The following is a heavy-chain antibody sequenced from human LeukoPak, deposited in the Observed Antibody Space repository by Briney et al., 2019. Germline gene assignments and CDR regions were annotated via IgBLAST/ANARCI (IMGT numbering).Heavy chain of an antibody. V-gene: IGHV3-23*01. CDR3: ALGYNFGYQYFDF. D-gene: IGHD5-18*01. J-gene: IGHJ4*02. Sequence: GGTLRLSCAASGFTFSSYGMSWVRQAPGKGLEWVSAISGSGGSTYYADSAKGRFTISRDNSKNTLYLQMNSLRAEDTAVYYCALGYNFGYQYFDFWGQGTLVTVSS. CDR1: GFTFSSYG. CDR2: ISGSGGST.